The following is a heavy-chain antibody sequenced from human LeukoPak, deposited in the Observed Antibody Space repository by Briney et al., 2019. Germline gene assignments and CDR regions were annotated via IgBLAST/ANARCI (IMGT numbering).Heavy chain of an antibody. CDR1: GFSFSDYW. CDR2: IKQDRRDK. D-gene: IGHD2-15*01. CDR3: ASYCISRRCDCVFDY. Sequence: GGSLRLSCAASGFSFSDYWMSWVRQAPAKGLGWVASIKQDRRDKPYVSSVKGRFTISRDNAKNSLFLQMNSLRAEDTAVYYCASYCISRRCDCVFDYWGQGTLVTVSS. J-gene: IGHJ4*02. V-gene: IGHV3-7*05.